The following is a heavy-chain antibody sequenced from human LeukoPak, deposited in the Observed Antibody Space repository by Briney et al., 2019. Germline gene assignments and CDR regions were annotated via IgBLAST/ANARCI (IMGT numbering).Heavy chain of an antibody. V-gene: IGHV1-69*13. J-gene: IGHJ4*02. D-gene: IGHD2-21*02. CDR3: ARDRPQLAYCGGDCYSE. CDR1: GYTFTSYA. Sequence: SVKVSCKASGYTFTSYAISWVRQAPGQGLEWMGGIIPIFGTANYAQKFQGRVTITADESTSTAYMELSSLRSEDTAVYYCARDRPQLAYCGGDCYSEWGQGTLVTVSS. CDR2: IIPIFGTA.